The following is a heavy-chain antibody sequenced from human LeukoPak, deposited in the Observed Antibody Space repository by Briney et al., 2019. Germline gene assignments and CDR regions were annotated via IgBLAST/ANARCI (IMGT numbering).Heavy chain of an antibody. CDR1: GGSISSHY. CDR3: ARVRDLVGSGPYYFDF. D-gene: IGHD3-10*01. Sequence: SETLSLTCTVSGGSISSHYWSWVRHPPGKGLEWVGCIHYSGASQYNPSLKTRVTISVDTSKNQFSLNVYSVTAADAAVFYCARVRDLVGSGPYYFDFWGQGTPVTVSS. J-gene: IGHJ4*02. CDR2: IHYSGAS. V-gene: IGHV4-59*11.